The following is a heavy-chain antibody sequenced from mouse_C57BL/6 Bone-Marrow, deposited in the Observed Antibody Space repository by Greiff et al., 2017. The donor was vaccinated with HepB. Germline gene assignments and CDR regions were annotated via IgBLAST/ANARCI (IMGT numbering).Heavy chain of an antibody. J-gene: IGHJ3*01. Sequence: QVQLQQPGAELVMPGASVKLSCKASGYTFTSYWMHWVKQRPGQGLDWIGEIDPSDSYTNYNQKFKGKSTLTVDKSSSTAYMQLSSLTSEDSAVYYCAYAFAYWGQGTLVTVSA. D-gene: IGHD1-1*01. CDR2: IDPSDSYT. CDR3: AYAFAY. V-gene: IGHV1-69*01. CDR1: GYTFTSYW.